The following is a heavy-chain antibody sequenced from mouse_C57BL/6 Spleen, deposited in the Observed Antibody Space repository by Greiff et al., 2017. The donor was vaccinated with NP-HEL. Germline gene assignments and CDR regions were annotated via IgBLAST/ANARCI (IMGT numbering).Heavy chain of an antibody. CDR2: IDPSDSYT. CDR1: GYTFTSYW. J-gene: IGHJ3*01. V-gene: IGHV1-50*01. D-gene: IGHD2-3*01. Sequence: QVQLQQPGAELVKPGASVKLSCKASGYTFTSYWMQWVKQRPGQGLEWIGEIDPSDSYTNYNQKFKGKATLTVDTSSSTAYMQLSSLTSEDSAVYYCARGYDGYPRFAYWGQGTLVTVSA. CDR3: ARGYDGYPRFAY.